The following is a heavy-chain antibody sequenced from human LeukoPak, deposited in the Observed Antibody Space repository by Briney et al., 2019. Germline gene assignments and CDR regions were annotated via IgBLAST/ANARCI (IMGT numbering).Heavy chain of an antibody. CDR3: AKVEEEPRLRHGLFDY. D-gene: IGHD1-14*01. J-gene: IGHJ4*02. V-gene: IGHV3-23*01. Sequence: GGSLRLSCAASGFTFSSYAMSWVRQAPGKGLEWVAVVSDSGGSQYSADSVKGRFIISRDNSQNTLYLQMNSLRAEDPAVYYCAKVEEEPRLRHGLFDYWGQGTLVPVSS. CDR2: VSDSGGSQ. CDR1: GFTFSSYA.